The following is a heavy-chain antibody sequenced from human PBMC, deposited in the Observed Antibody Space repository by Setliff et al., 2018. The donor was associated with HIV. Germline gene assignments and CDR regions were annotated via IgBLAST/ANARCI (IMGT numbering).Heavy chain of an antibody. CDR1: GNSIGSGYY. V-gene: IGHV4-38-2*01. CDR3: VRHLSEMAMVDH. CDR2: IYYNGNI. J-gene: IGHJ4*02. Sequence: SEILSLTCAVSGNSIGSGYYWGWIRQPPGKGLEWIASIYYNGNIYYNPSLKSRVTITMDTSKNQFSLKLSSVTAADTAVYSCVRHLSEMAMVDHWGQGTLVTVSS.